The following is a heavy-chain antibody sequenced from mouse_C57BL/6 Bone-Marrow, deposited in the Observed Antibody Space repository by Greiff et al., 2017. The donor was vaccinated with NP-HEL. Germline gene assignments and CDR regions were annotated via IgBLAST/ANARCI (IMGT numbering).Heavy chain of an antibody. J-gene: IGHJ3*01. CDR3: ARGAY. CDR2: IYPGDGDT. Sequence: QVQLKEPGAELVKPGASVKISCKASGYEFSNYWMNWVKQRPGKGLEWIGQIYPGDGDTNYNGKFKDKATLTADKSSSTAYMQLSRLTSEDSAVYFCARGAYGGQGTLVTVSA. V-gene: IGHV1-80*01. CDR1: GYEFSNYW.